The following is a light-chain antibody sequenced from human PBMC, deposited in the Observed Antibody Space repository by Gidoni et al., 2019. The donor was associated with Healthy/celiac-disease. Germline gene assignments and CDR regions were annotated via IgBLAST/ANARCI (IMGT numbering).Light chain of an antibody. Sequence: EIVMTQSPATLSVSPGERATLSCRASQSVSSNLAWYQQKPGQAPRLLIYCASTRATGIPARFSGSGSGTEFTLTISSLQSEDFAAYYCQQYNNLPPITFGGGTKVEIK. CDR3: QQYNNLPPIT. CDR2: CAS. J-gene: IGKJ4*02. V-gene: IGKV3-15*01. CDR1: QSVSSN.